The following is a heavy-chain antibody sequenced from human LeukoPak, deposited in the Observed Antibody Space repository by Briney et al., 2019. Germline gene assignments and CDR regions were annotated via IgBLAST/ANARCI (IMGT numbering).Heavy chain of an antibody. CDR1: GYTFTSYG. D-gene: IGHD3-10*01. J-gene: IGHJ5*02. V-gene: IGHV1-18*04. CDR3: GGGITKVRGVIPCWFDP. CDR2: ISAYNGNT. Sequence: ASVKVSCKASGYTFTSYGISWVRQAPGQGLEWMGWISAYNGNTNYAQKLQGRVTMTTDTSTSTDLMELRSLRSDDTAVYYWGGGITKVRGVIPCWFDPWGQGTLVTVSS.